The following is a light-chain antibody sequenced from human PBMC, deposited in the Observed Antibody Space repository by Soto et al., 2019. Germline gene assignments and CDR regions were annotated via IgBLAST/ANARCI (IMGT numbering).Light chain of an antibody. CDR2: GAS. V-gene: IGKV3D-15*01. Sequence: EMVVTQSPATLSVSPGERVALSCRASQSISRNLAWYQQKPGQAPKLLIYGASTRATGIPARFSGSGSGTDFNLTIGSLQSEDFAVYYCQQYYHWPRTFGQGTKVDIK. CDR3: QQYYHWPRT. CDR1: QSISRN. J-gene: IGKJ1*01.